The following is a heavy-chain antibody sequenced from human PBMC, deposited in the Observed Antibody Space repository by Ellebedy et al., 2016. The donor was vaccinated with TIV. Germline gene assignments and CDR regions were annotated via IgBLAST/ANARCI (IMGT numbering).Heavy chain of an antibody. CDR3: AKDRYTDRGRYFDY. CDR2: VSANGGST. Sequence: GGSLRLSXAGSGFSLSSYAMTWVRQAPGKGLDWVSAVSANGGSTYYADSVKGRFTISRDNSKNTLYLQMNSLRAEDTAVYYCAKDRYTDRGRYFDYWGQGTLVTVSS. V-gene: IGHV3-23*01. J-gene: IGHJ4*02. D-gene: IGHD5-24*01. CDR1: GFSLSSYA.